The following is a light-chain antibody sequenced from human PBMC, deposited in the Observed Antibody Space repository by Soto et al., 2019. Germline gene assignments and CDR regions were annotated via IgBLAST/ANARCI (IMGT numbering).Light chain of an antibody. CDR3: QQRSNWPPHT. CDR2: GAS. CDR1: QSVSIN. J-gene: IGKJ4*01. V-gene: IGKV3-15*01. Sequence: EIVMTQAPATLSVSPGERATLSCRASQSVSINLAWYQQKPGQAPRLLIYGASTRATGIPARFSGSGSGTDFTLTISSLEPEDFAVYYCQQRSNWPPHTCGGGTKVDIK.